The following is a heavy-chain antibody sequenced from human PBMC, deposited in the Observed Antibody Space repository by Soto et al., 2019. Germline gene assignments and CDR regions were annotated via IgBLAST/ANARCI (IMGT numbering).Heavy chain of an antibody. Sequence: SETLSLTCIASGDSINSRYWSWIRQPPGKGLEWIGYIDYVGSTNYAPSLQSRVTMSVDTSKIQVSLKLRYVAAAYTAGYYGVRQRGNYFDFWGQGTLVTVSS. V-gene: IGHV4-59*11. D-gene: IGHD3-10*01. CDR2: IDYVGST. CDR3: VRQRGNYFDF. J-gene: IGHJ4*02. CDR1: GDSINSRY.